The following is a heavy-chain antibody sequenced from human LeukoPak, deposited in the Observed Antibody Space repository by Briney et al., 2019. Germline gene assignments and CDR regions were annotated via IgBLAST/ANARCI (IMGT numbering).Heavy chain of an antibody. J-gene: IGHJ4*02. V-gene: IGHV1-69*04. Sequence: SVKVSCKASGGTFSSYAISWVRQAPGQGLEWMGRIIPILGIANYAQKFQGRVTITVDKSTSTAYMELSSLRSEDTAVYYCARVTYYYDSSGYLVHNHFDYWGQGTLVTVSS. D-gene: IGHD3-22*01. CDR2: IIPILGIA. CDR3: ARVTYYYDSSGYLVHNHFDY. CDR1: GGTFSSYA.